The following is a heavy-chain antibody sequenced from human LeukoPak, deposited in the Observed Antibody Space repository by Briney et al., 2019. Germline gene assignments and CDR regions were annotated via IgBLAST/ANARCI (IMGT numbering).Heavy chain of an antibody. Sequence: PGGSLRLSCAASGFTFSSYSMNWVRRAPGKGLEWVSYISSSSSTIYYADSVQGRFTISRDNAKNSLYLQMNSLRAEDTAVYYCARDRGWVYFDYWGQGTLVTVSS. V-gene: IGHV3-48*01. CDR1: GFTFSSYS. CDR2: ISSSSSTI. J-gene: IGHJ4*02. D-gene: IGHD2-8*01. CDR3: ARDRGWVYFDY.